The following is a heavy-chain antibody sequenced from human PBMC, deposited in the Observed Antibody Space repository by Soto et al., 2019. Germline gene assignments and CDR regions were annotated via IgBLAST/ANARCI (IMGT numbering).Heavy chain of an antibody. D-gene: IGHD3-22*01. V-gene: IGHV1-2*02. CDR2: INPNSGGT. CDR1: GYTFTGYY. CDR3: AREWITMIVGIRGVWFDP. Sequence: VASVKVSCKASGYTFTGYYMHRVRQAPGQGLEWMGWINPNSGGTNYAQKFQGRVTMTRDTSISTAYMELSRLRSDDTAVYYCAREWITMIVGIRGVWFDPWGQGTLVTSPQ. J-gene: IGHJ5*02.